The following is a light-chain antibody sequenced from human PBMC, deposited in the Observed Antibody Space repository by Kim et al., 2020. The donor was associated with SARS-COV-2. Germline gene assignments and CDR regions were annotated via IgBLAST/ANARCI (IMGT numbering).Light chain of an antibody. Sequence: PGESASLYCRASQNVGSRLAWYQQTPGKATRLLIYDAAIRAAGIPDRFSGSGSGTDFTLAIGSLAPEDFAVYYCQQRGNWPPALTFGGGTKVDIK. CDR1: QNVGSR. J-gene: IGKJ4*01. V-gene: IGKV3-11*01. CDR2: DAA. CDR3: QQRGNWPPALT.